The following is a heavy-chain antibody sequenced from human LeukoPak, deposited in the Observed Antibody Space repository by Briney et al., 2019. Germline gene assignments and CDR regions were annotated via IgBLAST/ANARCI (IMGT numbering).Heavy chain of an antibody. V-gene: IGHV3-33*01. J-gene: IGHJ3*02. CDR1: GFTFSSYG. D-gene: IGHD3-10*01. CDR2: TWYDGSNK. Sequence: GGSLRLSCAASGFTFSSYGMHWVRQAPGKGLEWVAVTWYDGSNKYYADSVKGRFTISRDNPKNTLYLQMNSLRVEDPAVYYCARVHWGNYYLNAFDIWGQGTMVTVSS. CDR3: ARVHWGNYYLNAFDI.